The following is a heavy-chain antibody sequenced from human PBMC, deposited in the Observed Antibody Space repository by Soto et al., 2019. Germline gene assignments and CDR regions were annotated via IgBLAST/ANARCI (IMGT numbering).Heavy chain of an antibody. Sequence: QVQLVQSGAEVKKPGASVKVSCKASGYTFSSYAMHWVRQAPGQRLEWMGWINAGNGNTKYSQRFQGRVTITRDTSANTAYMELSSLRSEDTAVYSCARDFYSCGQDSWGQGTLVTVSS. CDR3: ARDFYSCGQDS. CDR2: INAGNGNT. D-gene: IGHD6-19*01. V-gene: IGHV1-3*01. CDR1: GYTFSSYA. J-gene: IGHJ4*02.